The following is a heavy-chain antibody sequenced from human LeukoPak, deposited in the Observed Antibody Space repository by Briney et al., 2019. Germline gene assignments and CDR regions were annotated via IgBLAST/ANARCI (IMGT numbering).Heavy chain of an antibody. D-gene: IGHD2-21*01. J-gene: IGHJ4*02. CDR1: GGSISSYY. CDR2: ISGSGGST. V-gene: IGHV3-23*01. CDR3: AKDPVASPIDY. Sequence: PSETLSLTCTVSGGSISSYYWSWVRQAPGKGLEWVSAISGSGGSTYYADSVKGRFTISRDNSKNTLYLQMNSLRAEDTAVYYCAKDPVASPIDYWGQGTLVTVSS.